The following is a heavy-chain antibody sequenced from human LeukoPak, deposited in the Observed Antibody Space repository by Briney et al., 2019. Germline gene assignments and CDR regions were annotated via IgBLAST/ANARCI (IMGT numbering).Heavy chain of an antibody. CDR3: ARGRPSIAASFDP. CDR1: GYTFTSYY. J-gene: IGHJ5*02. D-gene: IGHD6-6*01. CDR2: INPSGGST. V-gene: IGHV1-46*01. Sequence: GASVKVSCKASGYTFTSYYMHWVRQAPGQGLEWMGIINPSGGSTSYGQKFQGRVTMTRDMSTSTVYMALSSLRSEDTAVYYCARGRPSIAASFDPWGQGTLVTVSS.